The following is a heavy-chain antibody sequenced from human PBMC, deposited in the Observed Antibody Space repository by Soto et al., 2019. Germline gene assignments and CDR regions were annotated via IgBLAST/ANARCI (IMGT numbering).Heavy chain of an antibody. CDR3: ARHWIAGSSIP. CDR2: IHYSGTS. V-gene: IGHV4-39*01. CDR1: GDSISSSSQY. D-gene: IGHD2-21*01. Sequence: SETLSLTCSVSGDSISSSSQYWGWIRQPPGKGLEWIGSIHYSGTSYYNPSLKSRVTTFVDTSKNQLSLKLSSVTAADTAVYYCARHWIAGSSIPWGQGTLVTVSS. J-gene: IGHJ5*02.